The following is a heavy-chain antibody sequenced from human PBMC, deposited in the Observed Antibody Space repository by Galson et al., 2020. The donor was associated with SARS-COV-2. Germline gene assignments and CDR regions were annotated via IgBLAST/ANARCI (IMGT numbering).Heavy chain of an antibody. Sequence: SVKVSCKASGGTFSSYAISWVRQAPGQGLEWMGGIIPIFGTANYAQKFQGRVTITADESTSTAYMELSSLRSEDTAVYYCARALRQNTIFGVVSYYYYGMDVWGQGTTVTVSS. V-gene: IGHV1-69*13. D-gene: IGHD3-3*01. J-gene: IGHJ6*02. CDR2: IIPIFGTA. CDR1: GGTFSSYA. CDR3: ARALRQNTIFGVVSYYYYGMDV.